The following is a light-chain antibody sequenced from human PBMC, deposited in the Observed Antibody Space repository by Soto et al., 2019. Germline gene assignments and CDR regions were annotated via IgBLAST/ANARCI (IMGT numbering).Light chain of an antibody. V-gene: IGKV2-28*01. CDR1: QSLLHSNGYNY. Sequence: DIVMTQSPLSLPVTPGEPASISCQSSQSLLHSNGYNYLDWYLQKPGQSPQLLIYLGSNRASGVPDRFSGSGSGTDFTLKISRVEAEDVGVYYCMQALQTPVTFGQGTRVDIK. CDR3: MQALQTPVT. J-gene: IGKJ5*01. CDR2: LGS.